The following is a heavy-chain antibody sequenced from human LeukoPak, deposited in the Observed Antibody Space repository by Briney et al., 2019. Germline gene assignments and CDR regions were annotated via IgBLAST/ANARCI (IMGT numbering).Heavy chain of an antibody. CDR3: ARERYSSVQESYGMDV. CDR2: INPNSGGT. J-gene: IGHJ6*02. V-gene: IGHV1-2*04. CDR1: GYTFTSYG. Sequence: GASVKVSCKASGYTFTSYGISWVRQAPGQGLEWMGWINPNSGGTNYAQKFQGWVTMTRDTSISTAYMELSRLRSDDTAVYYCARERYSSVQESYGMDVWGQGTTVTVSS. D-gene: IGHD6-19*01.